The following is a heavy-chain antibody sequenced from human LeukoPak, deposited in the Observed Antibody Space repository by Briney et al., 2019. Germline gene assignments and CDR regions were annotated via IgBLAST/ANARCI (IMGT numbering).Heavy chain of an antibody. Sequence: SETLSLTCAVYGGSFSGYYWSWIRQPPGKGLEWIGEINHSGSTNYNPSLKSRVTISVDTSKNQFSLKLSSVTAADTAVYYCARGRLAAAMLVWFDPWGQGTLVTVSS. D-gene: IGHD6-13*01. CDR2: INHSGST. CDR1: GGSFSGYY. V-gene: IGHV4-34*01. CDR3: ARGRLAAAMLVWFDP. J-gene: IGHJ5*02.